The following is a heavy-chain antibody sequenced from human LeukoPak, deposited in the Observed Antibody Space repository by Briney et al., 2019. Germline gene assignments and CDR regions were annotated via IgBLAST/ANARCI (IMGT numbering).Heavy chain of an antibody. D-gene: IGHD3-22*01. Sequence: SETLSLTCTVSGGSISSYYWSWIRQPPGKGLEWIGYIYYSGSTNYNPSLKSRVTISVDTSKNQFSLKLTSVTAADTAVYYCAESAYSYDSSGYPWTDWGQGTLVTVSS. CDR1: GGSISSYY. CDR3: AESAYSYDSSGYPWTD. J-gene: IGHJ4*02. CDR2: IYYSGST. V-gene: IGHV4-59*12.